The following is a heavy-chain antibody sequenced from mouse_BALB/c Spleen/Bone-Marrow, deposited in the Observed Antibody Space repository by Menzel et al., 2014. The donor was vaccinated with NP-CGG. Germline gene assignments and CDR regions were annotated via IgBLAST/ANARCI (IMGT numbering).Heavy chain of an antibody. D-gene: IGHD2-2*01. CDR1: GYSITSGYS. CDR2: IHYSGTT. J-gene: IGHJ3*01. V-gene: IGHV3-1*02. CDR3: ARGYYGYDGAWFTY. Sequence: EVKLMESGPDLVKPSQSPSLTCTVTGYSITSGYSCHWIRQFPGNKLEWMGYIHYSGTTNYNPSLKSRFSITQDTSKNQFFLQLNSVTTEDTATYYCARGYYGYDGAWFTYWGQGTLVTVSA.